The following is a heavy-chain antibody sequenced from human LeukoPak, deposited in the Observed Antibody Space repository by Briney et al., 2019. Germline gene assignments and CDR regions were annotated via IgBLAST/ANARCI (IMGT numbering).Heavy chain of an antibody. D-gene: IGHD2-15*01. Sequence: SETLSLTCTVSGYSISSGYYWGWIRQPPGKGLEWIGSIYHSGSTYYNPSLKSRVTISVDTSKNQFSLKLSSVTAADTAVYYCARDNIVVVAATKAYYFDYWGQGTLVTVSS. CDR1: GYSISSGYY. V-gene: IGHV4-38-2*02. CDR3: ARDNIVVVAATKAYYFDY. J-gene: IGHJ4*02. CDR2: IYHSGST.